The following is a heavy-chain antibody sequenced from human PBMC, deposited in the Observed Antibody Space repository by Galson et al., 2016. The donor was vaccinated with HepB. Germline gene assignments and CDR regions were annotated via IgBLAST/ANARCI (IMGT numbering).Heavy chain of an antibody. V-gene: IGHV3-33*01. J-gene: IGHJ4*02. Sequence: SLRLSCAASGFIFSSYGMHWVRQAPGKGLEWVAVIWYDGSNKYYADSVNGRLTISRDNSKNKLYLQMNNLRVEDTAVYYCARNHGMVTKYYFDYWGQGALVTVSS. CDR3: ARNHGMVTKYYFDY. CDR2: IWYDGSNK. CDR1: GFIFSSYG. D-gene: IGHD3-3*01.